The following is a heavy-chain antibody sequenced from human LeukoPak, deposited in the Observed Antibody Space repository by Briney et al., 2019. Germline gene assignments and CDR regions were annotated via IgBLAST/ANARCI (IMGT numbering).Heavy chain of an antibody. J-gene: IGHJ4*02. V-gene: IGHV1-18*01. CDR2: ISAYNGNT. D-gene: IGHD3-22*01. CDR1: GYTFTSYG. Sequence: GSVKVSCKASGYTFTSYGISWVRQAPGQGLEWMGWISAYNGNTNYAQKLQGRVTMTTDTSTSTAYMELRSLRSDDTAVYYCARSYDSSGYYYAAPDYWGQGTLVTVSS. CDR3: ARSYDSSGYYYAAPDY.